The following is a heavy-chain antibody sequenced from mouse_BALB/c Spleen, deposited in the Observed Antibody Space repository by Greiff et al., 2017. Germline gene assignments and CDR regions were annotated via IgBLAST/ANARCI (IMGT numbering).Heavy chain of an antibody. CDR2: ILPGSGST. Sequence: QVQLKQSGAELMKPGASVKISCKATGYTFSSYWIEWVKQRPGHGLEWIGEILPGSGSTNYNEKFKGKATFTADTSSNTAYMQLSSLTSEDSAVYYCAKIHYYGSNYAMDYWGQGTSVTVSS. CDR3: AKIHYYGSNYAMDY. V-gene: IGHV1-9*01. D-gene: IGHD1-1*01. J-gene: IGHJ4*01. CDR1: GYTFSSYW.